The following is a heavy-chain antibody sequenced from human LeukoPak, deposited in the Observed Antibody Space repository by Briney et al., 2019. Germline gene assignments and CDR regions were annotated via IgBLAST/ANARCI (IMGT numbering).Heavy chain of an antibody. D-gene: IGHD4-17*01. CDR2: INQDGSGK. CDR3: ARDPGHGALDY. J-gene: IGHJ4*02. V-gene: IGHV3-7*01. Sequence: GGSLRLSCAASGLTFSRCWMSWVRQAPGKGLEWVADINQDGSGKYYVDSVKGRFTVSRDNAKNSLYLQMNSLRAEDTAVYYCARDPGHGALDYWGQGTPVTVSS. CDR1: GLTFSRCW.